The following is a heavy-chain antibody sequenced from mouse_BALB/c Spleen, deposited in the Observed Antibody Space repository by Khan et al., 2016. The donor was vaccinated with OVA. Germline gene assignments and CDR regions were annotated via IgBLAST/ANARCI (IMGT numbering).Heavy chain of an antibody. V-gene: IGHV3-2*02. D-gene: IGHD1-1*01. CDR1: GYSITSDYA. J-gene: IGHJ2*01. Sequence: DVKLQESGPGLVKPSQSLSLICTVTGYSITSDYAWNWIRQFQGNKLEWMGFISSSGNTKYNPSLKSRISITRDTSKNQFYMQLMSVKTEDTATYYCARVYGGDFDYWGQGTTLTVSS. CDR2: ISSSGNT. CDR3: ARVYGGDFDY.